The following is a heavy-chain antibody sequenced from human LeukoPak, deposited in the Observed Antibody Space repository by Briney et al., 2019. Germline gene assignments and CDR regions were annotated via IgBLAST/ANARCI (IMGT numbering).Heavy chain of an antibody. CDR2: IYYSGST. J-gene: IGHJ4*02. CDR1: GGSISSYY. CDR3: ARESRYDYVWGSYRYLDY. Sequence: SETLSLTCTVSGGSISSYYWSWIRQPPGKGLEWIGYIYYSGSTNYSPSLKSRVTISADTSKNQFSLKLSSVTAADTAVYYCARESRYDYVWGSYRYLDYWGQGTLVTVSS. V-gene: IGHV4-59*01. D-gene: IGHD3-16*02.